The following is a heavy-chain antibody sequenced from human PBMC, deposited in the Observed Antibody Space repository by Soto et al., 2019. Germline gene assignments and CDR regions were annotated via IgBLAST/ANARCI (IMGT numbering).Heavy chain of an antibody. CDR1: GGSISSGGYY. D-gene: IGHD1-7*01. Sequence: NPSETLSLTCTVSGGSISSGGYYWSWIRQHPGKGLEWIGYIYYSGSTYYNPSLKSRVTISVDTSKNQFSLKLSSVTAADTAVYYCARDHMPDRGGWNYVGYFDYWGQGTLVTVSS. V-gene: IGHV4-31*03. CDR3: ARDHMPDRGGWNYVGYFDY. CDR2: IYYSGST. J-gene: IGHJ4*02.